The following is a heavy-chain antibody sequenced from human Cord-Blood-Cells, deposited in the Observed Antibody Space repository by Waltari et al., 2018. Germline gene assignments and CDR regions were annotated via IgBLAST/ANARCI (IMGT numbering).Heavy chain of an antibody. CDR1: GGHFSSYS. CDR2: IIPIFGTA. D-gene: IGHD1-26*01. CDR3: ARDLTYSGSYYWFDP. Sequence: QVQLVQSGAEGKKPGSSGKVSCKAFGGHFSSYSFSWVRQAPGQGLEWMGGIIPIFGTANYAQKFQGRVTITADESTSTAYMELSSLRSEDTAVYYCARDLTYSGSYYWFDPWGQEPWSPSPQ. V-gene: IGHV1-69*01. J-gene: IGHJ5*02.